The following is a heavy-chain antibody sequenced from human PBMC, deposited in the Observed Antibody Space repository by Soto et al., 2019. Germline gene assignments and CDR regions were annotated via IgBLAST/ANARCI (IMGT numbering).Heavy chain of an antibody. J-gene: IGHJ4*02. V-gene: IGHV4-31*03. CDR3: ASTVDTAMVSYSSFDY. CDR2: IYYSGST. D-gene: IGHD5-18*01. CDR1: GGSISSGGYY. Sequence: SETLSLTCTVSGGSISSGGYYWSWIRQHPGKGLEWIGYIYYSGSTYYNPSLKSRVTISVDTSKNQFSLKLSSVTAADTAVHYCASTVDTAMVSYSSFDYWGQGTLVTVSS.